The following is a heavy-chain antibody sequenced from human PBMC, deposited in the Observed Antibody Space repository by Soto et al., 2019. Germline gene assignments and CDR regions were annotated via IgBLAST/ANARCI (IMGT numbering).Heavy chain of an antibody. CDR1: GYSFTSYW. D-gene: IGHD3-9*01. J-gene: IGHJ6*02. Sequence: PGESLKISCKGSGYSFTSYWISWVRQMPGKGLEWMGRIDPSDSYTNYSPSFQGHVTISADKSISTAYLQWSSLKASDTAMYYCARTDDFDWPPHYGMDVWGQGTTVTVSS. CDR2: IDPSDSYT. CDR3: ARTDDFDWPPHYGMDV. V-gene: IGHV5-10-1*01.